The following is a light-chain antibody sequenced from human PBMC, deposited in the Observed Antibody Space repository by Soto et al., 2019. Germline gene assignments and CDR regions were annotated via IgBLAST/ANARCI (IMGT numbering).Light chain of an antibody. CDR2: GAS. V-gene: IGKV3-15*01. CDR1: QSVSSN. CDR3: QQHNDWPT. J-gene: IGKJ5*01. Sequence: EIVMTQSPATLSVSPVERATLSCRASQSVSSNLAWYQQKPGQAPRLLIYGASTRATGIPARFSGSGSGTEFTLTISSLQSEDFAIYYCQQHNDWPTFGQGTRLEIK.